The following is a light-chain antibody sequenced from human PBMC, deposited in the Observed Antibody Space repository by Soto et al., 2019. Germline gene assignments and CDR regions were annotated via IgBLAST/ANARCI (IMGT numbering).Light chain of an antibody. V-gene: IGKV1-39*01. J-gene: IGKJ5*01. CDR3: HQSYDIPT. Sequence: DIQMTQSPSSLSASVGDRVTISCRASERMSDYLAGYQQKPGKAPKLVINTASSLQSGVPSTSSGSGSGTDFTLPVSSLQPEDFSTSYCHQSYDIPTFGQGTRLEI. CDR2: TAS. CDR1: ERMSDY.